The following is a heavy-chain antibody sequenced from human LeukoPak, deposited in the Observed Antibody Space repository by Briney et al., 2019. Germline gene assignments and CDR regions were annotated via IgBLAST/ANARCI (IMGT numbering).Heavy chain of an antibody. CDR3: ARDLLRHAKLFDY. V-gene: IGHV1-69*06. CDR1: GGTFSSYA. CDR2: IIPIFGTA. Sequence: SVKVSCKASGGTFSSYAISWVRQAPGQGLEWMGGIIPIFGTANYAQKFQGRVTITADKSTSTAYMELSRLKSDDTAVYYCARDLLRHAKLFDYWGQGTLVTVSS. J-gene: IGHJ4*02. D-gene: IGHD4-17*01.